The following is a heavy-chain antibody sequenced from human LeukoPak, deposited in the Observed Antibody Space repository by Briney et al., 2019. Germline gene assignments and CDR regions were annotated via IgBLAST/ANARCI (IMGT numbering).Heavy chain of an antibody. J-gene: IGHJ4*02. CDR1: GFTFSSYA. V-gene: IGHV3-64D*06. D-gene: IGHD3-22*01. CDR2: ISSNGGST. Sequence: PGGSLRLSCSASGFTFSSYAMHWARQAPGKGLEYVSAISSNGGSTYYADSVKGRFTISRDNSKNTLYLQMSSLRAEDTAVYYCVKDSLTQYYYDSSGYFDYWGQGTLVTVSS. CDR3: VKDSLTQYYYDSSGYFDY.